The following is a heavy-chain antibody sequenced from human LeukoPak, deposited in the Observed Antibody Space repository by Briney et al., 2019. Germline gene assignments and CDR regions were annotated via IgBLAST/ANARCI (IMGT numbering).Heavy chain of an antibody. Sequence: GGSLSLSCAASGFPFSSHWMHWVRQAPGKGLVWVSRINGDGSNTTYADSVKGRFTISRDNAENTLHLQMNSLRTEDTALYFCARDVWRRAFNYGMDVWGQGTTVAVAS. J-gene: IGHJ6*02. V-gene: IGHV3-74*03. CDR2: INGDGSNT. D-gene: IGHD2-21*01. CDR3: ARDVWRRAFNYGMDV. CDR1: GFPFSSHW.